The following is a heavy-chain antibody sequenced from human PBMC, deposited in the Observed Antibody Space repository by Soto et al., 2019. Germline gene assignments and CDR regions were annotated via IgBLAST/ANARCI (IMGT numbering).Heavy chain of an antibody. D-gene: IGHD3-10*01. J-gene: IGHJ3*02. CDR1: GFSLSTSGVG. V-gene: IGHV2-5*02. CDR2: IYWDDDK. Sequence: QITLKESGPTLVKPTQTLTLTCTFSGFSLSTSGVGVGWIRQPPGKALEWLALIYWDDDKRYSPSLKSRLTITKDTSKNQVVLTMTNMDPVDTATYYCAHRQAVTMVRGRVAFDIWSQGTMVTVSS. CDR3: AHRQAVTMVRGRVAFDI.